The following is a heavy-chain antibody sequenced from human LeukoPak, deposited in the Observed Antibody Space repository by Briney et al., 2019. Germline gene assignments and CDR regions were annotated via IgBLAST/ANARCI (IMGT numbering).Heavy chain of an antibody. CDR3: ARSMVRGVILFDY. CDR2: IIPILGIA. Sequence: SVKVSCKASGGTFSSYAISWVRQAPGQGLEWMGRIIPILGIANYAQKFQGRVTITADKSTSTAYMELSGLRSEDTAVYYCARSMVRGVILFDYWGQGTLVTVSS. V-gene: IGHV1-69*04. J-gene: IGHJ4*02. CDR1: GGTFSSYA. D-gene: IGHD3-10*01.